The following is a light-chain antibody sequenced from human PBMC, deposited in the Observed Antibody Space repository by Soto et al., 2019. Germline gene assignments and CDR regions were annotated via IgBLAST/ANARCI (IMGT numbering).Light chain of an antibody. J-gene: IGKJ1*01. Sequence: EIVMTQSPGTVSVFPGETVTLSCRASQSVSGYLDWFHQKPGQAPRLVLLRIFTRAIGVPARFSGSGSGTEFTLTISSLQPDDFATYYCQQYNSPWTFGQGTKVDIK. CDR1: QSVSGY. V-gene: IGKV3-15*01. CDR2: RIF. CDR3: QQYNSPWT.